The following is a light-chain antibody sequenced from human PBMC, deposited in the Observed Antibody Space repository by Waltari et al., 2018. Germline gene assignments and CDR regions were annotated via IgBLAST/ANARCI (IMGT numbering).Light chain of an antibody. CDR3: QQYERSTGVT. Sequence: DIQMTQSPSTLSASVGDRVTITCRASQNINRWLAWYQKKPGTAPKLLIYMASILESGVPSRFSGGGSGTEFTLTISSLQPGDFATYYCQQYERSTGVTFGPGTKVDIK. J-gene: IGKJ3*01. V-gene: IGKV1-5*03. CDR2: MAS. CDR1: QNINRW.